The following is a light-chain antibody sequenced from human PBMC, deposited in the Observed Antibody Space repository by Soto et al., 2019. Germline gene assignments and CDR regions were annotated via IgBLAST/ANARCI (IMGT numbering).Light chain of an antibody. CDR1: QSVAGN. V-gene: IGKV3-15*01. Sequence: EIVMTQSPATLSVSPGERATLSCRASQSVAGNLAWYQQKPGQAPRLLIYGASTRATGIPARFSGSGSGTEFTLTISSLQSEDFAVYYCQQYNNWPPLTFGQGTRLEIK. CDR3: QQYNNWPPLT. J-gene: IGKJ5*01. CDR2: GAS.